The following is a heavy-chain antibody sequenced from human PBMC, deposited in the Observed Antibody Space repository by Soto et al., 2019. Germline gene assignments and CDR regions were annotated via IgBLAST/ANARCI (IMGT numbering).Heavy chain of an antibody. CDR1: GYTFTSYD. J-gene: IGHJ4*02. CDR3: ARDAAVGLFDY. CDR2: MNANSGNT. D-gene: IGHD1-26*01. Sequence: ASVKVSCKASGYTFTSYDINWVRQATGQGLEWMGWMNANSGNTDYAQKLQGRITMTRDTSISTAYMELRSLRSDDTAVYYCARDAAVGLFDYWGQGTLVTAPQ. V-gene: IGHV1-8*01.